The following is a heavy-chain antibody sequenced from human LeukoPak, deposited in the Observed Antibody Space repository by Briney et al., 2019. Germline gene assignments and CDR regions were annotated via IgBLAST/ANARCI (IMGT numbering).Heavy chain of an antibody. CDR1: GYTFTSYY. V-gene: IGHV1-46*01. CDR2: INPSGGST. D-gene: IGHD3-3*01. Sequence: ASVKVSCKASGYTFTSYYMHWVRQAPGQGLEWMGIINPSGGSTSYAQKFQGRVTMTRDTSTSTVYMELSSLRSEDTAVYYCARDQVRAIFGVVTHAFDYWGQGTLVTVSS. CDR3: ARDQVRAIFGVVTHAFDY. J-gene: IGHJ4*02.